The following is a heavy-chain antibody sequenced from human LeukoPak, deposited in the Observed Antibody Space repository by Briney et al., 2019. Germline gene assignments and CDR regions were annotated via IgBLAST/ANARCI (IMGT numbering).Heavy chain of an antibody. J-gene: IGHJ4*02. CDR1: GGSFSGYY. Sequence: SETLSLTCAVYGGSFSGYYWSWIRQPPGKGLEWIGEINHSGSTNYNPSLKSRVTISVDTSKSQFSLKLSSVTAADTAVYYCARGSNRGRNVVVPAAIKFDYWGQGTLVTVSS. V-gene: IGHV4-34*01. D-gene: IGHD2-2*01. CDR2: INHSGST. CDR3: ARGSNRGRNVVVPAAIKFDY.